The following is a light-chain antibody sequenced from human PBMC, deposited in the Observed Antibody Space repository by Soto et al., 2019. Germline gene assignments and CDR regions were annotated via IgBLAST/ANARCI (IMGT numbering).Light chain of an antibody. J-gene: IGKJ1*01. CDR2: GAS. CDR3: QQYET. V-gene: IGKV3-20*01. Sequence: EIVLTQSPGTLSLSPGERATLSCRASQSVSSSYLAWYQQKPGQAPRLLLYGASSRATGIPDRFSGSGSGTDFTLTISRLEPEDFAVYYCQQYETFGQGTKVEIK. CDR1: QSVSSSY.